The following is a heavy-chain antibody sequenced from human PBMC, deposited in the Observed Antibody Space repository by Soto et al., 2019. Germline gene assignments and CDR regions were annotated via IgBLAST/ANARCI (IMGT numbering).Heavy chain of an antibody. J-gene: IGHJ4*02. V-gene: IGHV4-59*01. CDR1: GGSISSSY. Sequence: QVQLQESGPGLVKASETLSLSCTVSGGSISSSYWSWIRQPPGKGLEWIGYIYYSGSTNYNPSLESRVTVSVDTSKNQLSLKLSSVTAADTAVYYCAREGCSGGRCYFDYWGQGTLVTVSS. D-gene: IGHD2-15*01. CDR2: IYYSGST. CDR3: AREGCSGGRCYFDY.